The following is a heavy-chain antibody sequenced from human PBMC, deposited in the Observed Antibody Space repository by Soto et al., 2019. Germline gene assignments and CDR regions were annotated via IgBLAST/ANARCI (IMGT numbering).Heavy chain of an antibody. CDR3: ARGGHSFGFYFYYYMDV. J-gene: IGHJ6*03. CDR2: TYYSGRT. Sequence: SETLSLTCTVSGDSINSDGYYWNWIRQHPGKGLEWIGYTYYSGRTYYHPSLKSRITLSLDTSQNLFSLELSSVTAADTAVYYCARGGHSFGFYFYYYMDVWGKGTTVTVSS. D-gene: IGHD5-18*01. V-gene: IGHV4-31*03. CDR1: GDSINSDGYY.